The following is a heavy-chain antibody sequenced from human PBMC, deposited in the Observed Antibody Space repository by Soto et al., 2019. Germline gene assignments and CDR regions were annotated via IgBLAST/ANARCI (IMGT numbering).Heavy chain of an antibody. CDR1: GSPFAPYA. V-gene: IGHV3-23*01. CDR2: IRGSGGST. D-gene: IGHD6-19*01. CDR3: AKRDYSSGWYRIGY. J-gene: IGHJ4*02. Sequence: EVQLLESGGGLVQPGGPLSFSCAASGSPFAPYAWGWFAKPPGKGREWVSAIRGSGGSTYYADSVKGRFTIPRDNSKNTLYLQMNSLRAEDTAVYYCAKRDYSSGWYRIGYWGQGTLVTVSS.